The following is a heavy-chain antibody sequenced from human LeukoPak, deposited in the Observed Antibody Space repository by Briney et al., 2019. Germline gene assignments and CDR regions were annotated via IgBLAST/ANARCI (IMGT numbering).Heavy chain of an antibody. D-gene: IGHD3-10*01. CDR2: IYYSGST. V-gene: IGHV4-59*08. Sequence: SETLSLTCTVSGGSISSYYWSWIRQPPGKGLEWIGYIYYSGSTNYNPSLKSRVTISVDTSKNQFSLKLSSVTAADTAVYYCARQGGSGSYYERYYYYGMDVWGQGTTVTVPS. J-gene: IGHJ6*02. CDR3: ARQGGSGSYYERYYYYGMDV. CDR1: GGSISSYY.